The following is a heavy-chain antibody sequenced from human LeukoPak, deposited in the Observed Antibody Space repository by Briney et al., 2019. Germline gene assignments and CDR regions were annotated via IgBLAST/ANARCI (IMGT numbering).Heavy chain of an antibody. CDR1: GYSINSGYY. V-gene: IGHV4-38-2*02. J-gene: IGHJ6*03. CDR3: VRDGPYRITNMDV. Sequence: SETLSLTCAVSGYSINSGYYWGWIRQPPGEGLEWIGSVYHTGTAYYNPSLESRVTISLDRSKNQVSLKVSPLTAADTAVYYCVRDGPYRITNMDVWGKGTTVIVSS. CDR2: VYHTGTA.